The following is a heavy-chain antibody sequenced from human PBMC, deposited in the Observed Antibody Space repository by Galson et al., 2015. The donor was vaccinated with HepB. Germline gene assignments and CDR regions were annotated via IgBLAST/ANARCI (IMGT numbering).Heavy chain of an antibody. V-gene: IGHV3-30*03. CDR3: TSPYYYDSGGYYNY. Sequence: SLRLSCAASGFTFSNYGMHWVRQAPGKGLEWVAVISYDGSNKYYADSVKGRFTISRDNSKNTLYLQMNSLKTEDTAVYYCTSPYYYDSGGYYNYWGQGTLVTVSS. CDR1: GFTFSNYG. D-gene: IGHD3-22*01. J-gene: IGHJ4*02. CDR2: ISYDGSNK.